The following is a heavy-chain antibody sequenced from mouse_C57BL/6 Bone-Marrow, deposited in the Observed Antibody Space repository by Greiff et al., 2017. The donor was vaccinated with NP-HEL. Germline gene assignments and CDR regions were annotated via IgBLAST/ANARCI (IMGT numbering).Heavy chain of an antibody. J-gene: IGHJ2*01. CDR3: ESGDCADFDY. Sequence: QVQLQQSGAELAKPGASVTLSCKASGYTFTSYWMHWVKQRPGQGLEWIGYFNPSSGYTKYNQKFKDKASLTAEKSSSTAYMQLSSLTYEDSAVYYCESGDCADFDYWGQGTTLTVSS. CDR1: GYTFTSYW. V-gene: IGHV1-7*01. CDR2: FNPSSGYT.